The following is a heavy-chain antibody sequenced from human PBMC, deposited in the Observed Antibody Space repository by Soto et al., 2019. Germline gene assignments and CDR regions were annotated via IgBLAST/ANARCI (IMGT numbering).Heavy chain of an antibody. Sequence: QVQLVQSGAEVKKPGSSVKVSCKASGGTFSSYAISWVRQAPGQWLEWMGGISPIFGTANYAQKFQGRVTITADKSTSTAYMELSSLRSEDTAVYYCARVRGIVVVPAARNNWFDPWGQGTLVTVSS. J-gene: IGHJ5*02. D-gene: IGHD2-2*01. CDR3: ARVRGIVVVPAARNNWFDP. CDR2: ISPIFGTA. V-gene: IGHV1-69*06. CDR1: GGTFSSYA.